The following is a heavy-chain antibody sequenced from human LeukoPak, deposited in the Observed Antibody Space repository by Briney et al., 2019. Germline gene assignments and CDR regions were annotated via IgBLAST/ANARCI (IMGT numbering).Heavy chain of an antibody. V-gene: IGHV1-2*02. CDR3: ARDLGGSQSYSGYDWLGYSYGYYFDY. Sequence: GASVEVSCKASGYTFTGYYMHWVRQAPGQGLEWMGWINPNSGGTNYAQKFQGRVTMTRDTSISTAYMELSRLRSDDTAVYYCARDLGGSQSYSGYDWLGYSYGYYFDYWGQGTLVTVSS. D-gene: IGHD5-12*01. CDR1: GYTFTGYY. J-gene: IGHJ4*02. CDR2: INPNSGGT.